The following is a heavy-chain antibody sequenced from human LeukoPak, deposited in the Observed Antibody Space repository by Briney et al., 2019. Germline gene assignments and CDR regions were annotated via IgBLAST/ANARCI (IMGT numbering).Heavy chain of an antibody. J-gene: IGHJ3*02. CDR1: GGSISSYY. D-gene: IGHD4-11*01. V-gene: IGHV4-59*08. Sequence: SETLSLTCTVSGGSISSYYWSWVRQPPGKGLEWIGYIYYSGSIDYNPSLKSRVTISVDTSKNQLSLKLSSVTAADTAVYYCARHNDYSRAFDIWGQGTMVTVSS. CDR3: ARHNDYSRAFDI. CDR2: IYYSGSI.